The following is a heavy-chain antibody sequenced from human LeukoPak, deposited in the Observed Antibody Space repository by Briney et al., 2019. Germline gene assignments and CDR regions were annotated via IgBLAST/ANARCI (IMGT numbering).Heavy chain of an antibody. D-gene: IGHD4/OR15-4a*01. J-gene: IGHJ3*02. Sequence: ASVKVSCKVSGYTLTELSMNWVRQAPGKGPEGRGGFDPEDGEIIYAQKFQGRVTMTEHTSTDTAYMELSSLRSEDTAVYYCARDFAPLTAFDIWGEGTMVTVSS. CDR1: GYTLTELS. CDR3: ARDFAPLTAFDI. V-gene: IGHV1-24*01. CDR2: FDPEDGEI.